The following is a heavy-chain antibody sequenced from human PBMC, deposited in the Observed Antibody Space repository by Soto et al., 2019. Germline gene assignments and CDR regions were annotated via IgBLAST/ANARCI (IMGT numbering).Heavy chain of an antibody. Sequence: SETLSLTCTVSGGSISSYYWSWIRQPPGKGLEWIGYIYYSGSTNYKPSLKSRVTISVDTSKNQFSLKLSSVTAADTAVYYCERAATTALFHYWGQGAMLTVYS. J-gene: IGHJ4*02. CDR3: ERAATTALFHY. D-gene: IGHD4-17*01. CDR1: GGSISSYY. V-gene: IGHV4-59*01. CDR2: IYYSGST.